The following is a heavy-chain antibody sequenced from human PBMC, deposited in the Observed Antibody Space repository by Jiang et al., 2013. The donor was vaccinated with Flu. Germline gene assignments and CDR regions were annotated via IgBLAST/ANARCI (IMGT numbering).Heavy chain of an antibody. CDR1: GFTFDIYG. CDR3: AKDLTVFCGGDCQLFDY. J-gene: IGHJ4*02. Sequence: VQLVESGGGVVQPGRSLRLSCAASGFTFDIYGMHWVRQAPAKGLEWVAVISFDGSTQDYADSVKGRFTVSRDNSNNTLHLEMNSLKNEDTAVYYCAKDLTVFCGGDCQLFDYWGQGALVTVSS. V-gene: IGHV3-30*18. CDR2: ISFDGSTQ. D-gene: IGHD2-21*01.